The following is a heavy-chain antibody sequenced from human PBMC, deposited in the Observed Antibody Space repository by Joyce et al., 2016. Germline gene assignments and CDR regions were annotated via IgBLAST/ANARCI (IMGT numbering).Heavy chain of an antibody. J-gene: IGHJ6*02. V-gene: IGHV3-21*01. Sequence: QLVESGGGVVKAGGSLRLSCEASGSTFRSSSMSWFRQAPGKGLEWVAAISATSYYIFHAETVRCRFTVSRDTAKKTLYLQMNSLRAEDSAVFYCARGGISYYYAMDVWGQGTTVTVSS. CDR2: ISATSYYI. D-gene: IGHD3-16*01. CDR3: ARGGISYYYAMDV. CDR1: GSTFRSSS.